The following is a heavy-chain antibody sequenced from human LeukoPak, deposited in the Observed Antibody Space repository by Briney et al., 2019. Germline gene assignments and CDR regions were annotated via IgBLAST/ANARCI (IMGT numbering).Heavy chain of an antibody. CDR2: INPSGGST. CDR1: GYTFTSYY. D-gene: IGHD2-2*01. Sequence: ASVKVSCKASGYTFTSYYMHWVRQAPGQGLEWMGIINPSGGSTNYAQKIQGRVTMTRDTSTSTVYMELSSLISEDTAVYYCARGDDGYQLLLNYFDCWGQGTLVSVSS. CDR3: ARGDDGYQLLLNYFDC. V-gene: IGHV1-46*01. J-gene: IGHJ4*02.